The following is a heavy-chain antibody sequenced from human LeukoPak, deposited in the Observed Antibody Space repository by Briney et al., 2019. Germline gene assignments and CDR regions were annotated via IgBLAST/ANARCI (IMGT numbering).Heavy chain of an antibody. CDR1: GYTFSGYY. CDR2: IVPYNGDT. V-gene: IGHV1-2*02. J-gene: IGHJ4*02. Sequence: ASVKVSCKTSGYTFSGYYMHWVRQAPGRGLEWVGWIVPYNGDTNYAQKLQGRVTMPRDTSLSPAFMELSRPISDATAIYHCPRANENYFDFWGQGTLPTVPS. D-gene: IGHD1-1*01. CDR3: PRANENYFDF.